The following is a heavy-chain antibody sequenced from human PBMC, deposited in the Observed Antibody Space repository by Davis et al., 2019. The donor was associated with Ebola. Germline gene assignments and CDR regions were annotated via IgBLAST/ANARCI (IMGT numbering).Heavy chain of an antibody. Sequence: SVTVTRLLSRFTLPQLSMHWVRQAPAKGLAWMGGFDPEDGQTVYAQRLQGRVTMTDDTSTHTAYMEMSSLRSEDTAVYYCATGLLVPAARGYSWYVDHWGRGTLVTVSS. J-gene: IGHJ2*01. D-gene: IGHD2-2*01. V-gene: IGHV1-24*01. CDR3: ATGLLVPAARGYSWYVDH. CDR2: FDPEDGQT. CDR1: RFTLPQLS.